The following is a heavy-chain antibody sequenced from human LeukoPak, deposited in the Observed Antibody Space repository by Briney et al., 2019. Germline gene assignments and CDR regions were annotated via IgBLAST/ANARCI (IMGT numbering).Heavy chain of an antibody. CDR2: ISNDGGGT. D-gene: IGHD5-12*01. V-gene: IGHV3-23*01. CDR3: AEGSSGYFADL. J-gene: IGHJ5*02. Sequence: GGSLRLSRAASGFIFNNYGLIWVRQAPGKGLEWVSAISNDGGGTQYADFVEGRFTISRDNSKNTLFLQMSSLRAEDTALYYCAEGSSGYFADLWGQGTLVTVSS. CDR1: GFIFNNYG.